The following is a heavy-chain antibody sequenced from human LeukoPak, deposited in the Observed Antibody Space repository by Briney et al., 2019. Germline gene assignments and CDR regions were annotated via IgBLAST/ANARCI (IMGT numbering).Heavy chain of an antibody. V-gene: IGHV3-33*01. Sequence: GGSLRLSCAASGFTFSSYGMHWVRQAPGRGLEWVAVIWFDGINRYFADSVMGRFTISRDNSKDTLFLQMNSLRAEDTALYYCARGVGYSTLNARLDYWGQGTLVTVSS. CDR1: GFTFSSYG. D-gene: IGHD6-13*01. J-gene: IGHJ4*02. CDR2: IWFDGINR. CDR3: ARGVGYSTLNARLDY.